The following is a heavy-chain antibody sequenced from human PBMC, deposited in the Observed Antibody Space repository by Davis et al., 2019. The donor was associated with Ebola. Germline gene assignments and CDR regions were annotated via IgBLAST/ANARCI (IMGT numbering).Heavy chain of an antibody. J-gene: IGHJ4*02. CDR2: IRNDGSKT. Sequence: GGSLRLSCAASGFTFSTYGMHWVRQAPGKGLEWVAFIRNDGSKTYHADSVKGRFTISRDNSKNTLYLQMNSLRAEDTAVYYCGNTPENDYWGQGTLVTVSS. V-gene: IGHV3-30*02. CDR3: GNTPENDY. CDR1: GFTFSTYG. D-gene: IGHD2-2*02.